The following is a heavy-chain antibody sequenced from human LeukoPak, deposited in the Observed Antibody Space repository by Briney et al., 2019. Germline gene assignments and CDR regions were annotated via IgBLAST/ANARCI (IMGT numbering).Heavy chain of an antibody. CDR1: GGSNGSYY. J-gene: IGHJ4*02. CDR2: IHYSGST. V-gene: IGHV4-59*08. Sequence: PSETLSLTCTVSGGSNGSYYWSWIRQPPCKGLDWIGCIHYSGSTNYNPSLKSRLTMSLDTSKNQFSPKLSSVTAADTAVYYCARQGGQLWPRLDQWGQGSLVTVSS. D-gene: IGHD5-18*01. CDR3: ARQGGQLWPRLDQ.